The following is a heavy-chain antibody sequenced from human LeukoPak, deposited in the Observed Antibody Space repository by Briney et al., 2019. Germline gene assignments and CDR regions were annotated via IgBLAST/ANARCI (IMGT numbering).Heavy chain of an antibody. Sequence: GGSLRLSCAASGFTFSSYSMNWVRQAPGQGLAWVSSIFSSSSYIYYADSVKGRFTISRDDAKKSVYLQMNSLTAEDTAVYYCARTAPTPGFDYWGQGTLVTVSS. CDR2: IFSSSSYI. CDR3: ARTAPTPGFDY. CDR1: GFTFSSYS. J-gene: IGHJ4*02. V-gene: IGHV3-21*01.